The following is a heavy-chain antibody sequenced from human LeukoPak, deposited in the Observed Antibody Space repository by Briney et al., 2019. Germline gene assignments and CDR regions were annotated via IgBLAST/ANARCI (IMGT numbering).Heavy chain of an antibody. V-gene: IGHV3-74*01. CDR3: ARSIYGDFAFDI. D-gene: IGHD4-17*01. CDR2: INSDGSST. CDR1: GFTFSSYW. J-gene: IGHJ3*02. Sequence: GGSLRLSCAASGFTFSSYWMHWVRQAPGKGLVWVSRINSDGSSTSYADSVKGRFTISRDNAKNTLYLQMNGLRAEDTAVYYCARSIYGDFAFDIWGQGTMVTVSS.